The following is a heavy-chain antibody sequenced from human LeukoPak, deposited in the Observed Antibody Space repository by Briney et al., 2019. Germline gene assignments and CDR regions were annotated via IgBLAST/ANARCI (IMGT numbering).Heavy chain of an antibody. V-gene: IGHV3-23*01. J-gene: IGHJ4*02. D-gene: IGHD3-3*01. CDR2: ISGSGGST. CDR3: AKEIPNYDFWSGSSSDY. CDR1: GFTFSSYA. Sequence: GGSLRLSCAASGFTFSSYAMSWVRQAPGKGLEWASAISGSGGSTYYADSVKGRFTISRDNSKNTLYLQMNSLGAEDTAVYYCAKEIPNYDFWSGSSSDYWGQGTLVTVSS.